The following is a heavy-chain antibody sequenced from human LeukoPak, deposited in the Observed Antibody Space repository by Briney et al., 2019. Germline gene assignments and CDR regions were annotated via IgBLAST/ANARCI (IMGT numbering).Heavy chain of an antibody. D-gene: IGHD3-22*01. CDR1: GGSISSSSYY. CDR2: IYYSGST. J-gene: IGHJ5*02. V-gene: IGHV4-39*01. Sequence: SETLSLTCTVSGGSISSSSYYWGWIRQPPGKGLEWIGSIYYSGSTYYNPSLKSRVTISVDTSKNQFSLKLSSVTAADTAVYYCATNYYDTSGYSPWGQGTLVTVSS. CDR3: ATNYYDTSGYSP.